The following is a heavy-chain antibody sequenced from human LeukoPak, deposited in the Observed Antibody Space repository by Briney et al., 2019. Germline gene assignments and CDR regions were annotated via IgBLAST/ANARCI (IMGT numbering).Heavy chain of an antibody. D-gene: IGHD4-17*01. V-gene: IGHV3-21*01. CDR3: AREGTVTTWAFDI. Sequence: GGSLRLSCAASGFTFSSYSMNWVRQAPGKGLEWVSSISSSSSYIYYADSVKGRFTISRDNAKNSLYLQMNSLRAEDTAVYYCAREGTVTTWAFDIWGQGTIVTVSS. CDR2: ISSSSSYI. J-gene: IGHJ3*02. CDR1: GFTFSSYS.